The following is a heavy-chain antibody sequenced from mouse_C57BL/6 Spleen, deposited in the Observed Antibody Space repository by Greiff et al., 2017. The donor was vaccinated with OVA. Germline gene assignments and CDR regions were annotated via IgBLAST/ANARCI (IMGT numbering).Heavy chain of an antibody. CDR2: IDPSDSYT. CDR3: ARWYYGSSWYFDG. CDR1: GYTFTSYW. Sequence: QVQLKQPGAELVMPGASVKLSCKASGYTFTSYWMHWVKQRPGQGLEWIGEIDPSDSYTNYNQKFKGKSTLTVDKSSSTAYMQLSSLTSEDSAVYYCARWYYGSSWYFDGWGTGTTVTVSS. J-gene: IGHJ1*03. V-gene: IGHV1-69*01. D-gene: IGHD1-1*01.